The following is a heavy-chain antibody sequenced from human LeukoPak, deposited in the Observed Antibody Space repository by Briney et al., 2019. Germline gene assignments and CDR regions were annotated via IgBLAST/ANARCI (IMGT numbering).Heavy chain of an antibody. J-gene: IGHJ4*02. Sequence: GGSLRLSCAASGFTFDDYGMSWVRQAPGKGLEWVSGINWNGGSTGYADSVKGRFTISRDNAKNSLYLQMNSLRAEDTALHYCARSPEYQLLPDYWGQGTLVTVSS. CDR2: INWNGGST. CDR1: GFTFDDYG. D-gene: IGHD2-2*01. V-gene: IGHV3-20*04. CDR3: ARSPEYQLLPDY.